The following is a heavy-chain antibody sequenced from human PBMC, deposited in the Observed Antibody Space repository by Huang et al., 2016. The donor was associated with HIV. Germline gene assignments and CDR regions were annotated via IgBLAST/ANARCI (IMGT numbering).Heavy chain of an antibody. V-gene: IGHV3-9*01. Sequence: VQLVESGGGLVQPGWSLRLSCAASGCAFSQYAVHWVRQSPGKGLEWVSGIGGNSGDSAYAASVRGRFVSSRDNAKKSLYLKMNGLRREDTALYFCVIMDDYFDYWGQGVLVGVSS. CDR1: GCAFSQYA. J-gene: IGHJ4*02. CDR2: IGGNSGDS. CDR3: VIMDDYFDY. D-gene: IGHD2-8*01.